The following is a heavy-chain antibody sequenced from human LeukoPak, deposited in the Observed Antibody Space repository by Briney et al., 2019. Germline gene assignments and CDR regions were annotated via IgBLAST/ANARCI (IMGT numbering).Heavy chain of an antibody. CDR3: ARRNYYDSSGLGSPVFDP. D-gene: IGHD3-22*01. Sequence: SETLSLTCIVSGGSISSYYWSWIRQPPGKGLEWIGYIYYSGSTTYNPSLKSRVTISVDTSKNQFSLKLSSVTAADTAVYYCARRNYYDSSGLGSPVFDPWGQGTLVTVSS. CDR2: IYYSGST. CDR1: GGSISSYY. J-gene: IGHJ5*02. V-gene: IGHV4-59*01.